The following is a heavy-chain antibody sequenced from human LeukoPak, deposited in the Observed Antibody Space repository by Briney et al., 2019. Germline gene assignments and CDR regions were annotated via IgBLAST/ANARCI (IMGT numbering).Heavy chain of an antibody. V-gene: IGHV1-69*13. CDR2: IIPIFGTA. CDR1: GGTFSSYA. D-gene: IGHD3-22*01. Sequence: ASVKVSCKASGGTFSSYAISWVRQAPGQGLEWMGGIIPIFGTANYAQKFQGRVTITADESTSTAYMELSSLRSEDTAVYFCARHKTMIVVAPGDAWGQGTLVTVSS. CDR3: ARHKTMIVVAPGDA. J-gene: IGHJ5*02.